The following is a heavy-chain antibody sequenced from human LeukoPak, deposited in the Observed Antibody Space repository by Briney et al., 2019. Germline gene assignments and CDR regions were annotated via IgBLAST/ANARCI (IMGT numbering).Heavy chain of an antibody. CDR3: ARGYYDSSGYYHVGNWFDP. V-gene: IGHV4-31*03. J-gene: IGHJ5*02. CDR1: GGSISSGGYY. D-gene: IGHD3-22*01. CDR2: IYYSGST. Sequence: SETLSLTCTVSGGSISSGGYYWSWIRQHPGKGLEWIGYIYYSGSTYYNPSLKRRVTISVDTSKNQFSLKLSSVTAADTAVYYCARGYYDSSGYYHVGNWFDPWGQGTLVTVSS.